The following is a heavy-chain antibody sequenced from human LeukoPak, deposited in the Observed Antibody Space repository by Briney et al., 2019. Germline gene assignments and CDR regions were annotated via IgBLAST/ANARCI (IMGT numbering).Heavy chain of an antibody. CDR3: AKGTYGDYLFPFDY. J-gene: IGHJ4*02. Sequence: GGSLRLSCAASGFTFDEYAMHWVRHAPGKGLEWLSSINWNGGIIAYADSVKGRFTISRDNAKNSLYLQMNNLRAEDTALYYCAKGTYGDYLFPFDYWGQGTLVTVSS. V-gene: IGHV3-9*01. D-gene: IGHD4-17*01. CDR2: INWNGGII. CDR1: GFTFDEYA.